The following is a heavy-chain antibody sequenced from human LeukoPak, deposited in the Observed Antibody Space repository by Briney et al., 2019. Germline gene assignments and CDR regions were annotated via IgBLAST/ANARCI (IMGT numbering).Heavy chain of an antibody. D-gene: IGHD3-10*01. Sequence: SGTLSLTCTVSGGSISSYYWSWIRQPAGKGLEWIGRIYTSGSTNYNPSLKSRVTMSVDTSKNQFSLKLSSVTAADTAVYYCARDGGYYYGSGSYYKPHWFDPWGQGTLVTVSS. J-gene: IGHJ5*02. CDR3: ARDGGYYYGSGSYYKPHWFDP. CDR1: GGSISSYY. V-gene: IGHV4-4*07. CDR2: IYTSGST.